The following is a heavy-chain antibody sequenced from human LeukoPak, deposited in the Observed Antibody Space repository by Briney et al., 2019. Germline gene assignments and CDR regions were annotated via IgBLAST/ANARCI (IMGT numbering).Heavy chain of an antibody. CDR2: MNPNSGNT. CDR3: AREGIVVVPAATGNWFDP. V-gene: IGHV1-8*01. Sequence: ASVKVSRKASGYTFTSYDINWVRQATGQGLEWMGWMNPNSGNTGYAQKFQGRVTMTRNTSISTAYMELSRLRSDDTAVYYCAREGIVVVPAATGNWFDPWGQGTLVTVSS. CDR1: GYTFTSYD. D-gene: IGHD2-2*01. J-gene: IGHJ5*02.